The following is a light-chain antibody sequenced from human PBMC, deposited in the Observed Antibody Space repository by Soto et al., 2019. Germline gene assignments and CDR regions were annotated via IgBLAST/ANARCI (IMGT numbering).Light chain of an antibody. CDR2: TAS. V-gene: IGKV1-12*01. J-gene: IGKJ4*01. CDR3: QQGKSFPLT. CDR1: QDINKW. Sequence: DIQMTESPSSVSASVLDIFTITLRASQDINKWLAWYQQKPGLAPNLVIYTASRLHGGGPSRFSGSASGTDFTLTISSLQPEDVATYYCQQGKSFPLTFGGGTKVDIK.